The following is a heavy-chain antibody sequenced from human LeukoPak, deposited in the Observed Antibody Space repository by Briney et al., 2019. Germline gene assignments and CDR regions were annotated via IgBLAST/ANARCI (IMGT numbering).Heavy chain of an antibody. J-gene: IGHJ4*02. CDR1: GGSFSGYY. V-gene: IGHV4-34*01. D-gene: IGHD1-26*01. CDR2: INHSGST. Sequence: SETLSLTCAVYGGSFSGYYWSWIRQPPGKGLEWIGEINHSGSTNYNPSLKSRVTISVDTSKNQFSLKLSSVTAADTAVYYCARVSGSGSYHADYWGQGTLVTVSS. CDR3: ARVSGSGSYHADY.